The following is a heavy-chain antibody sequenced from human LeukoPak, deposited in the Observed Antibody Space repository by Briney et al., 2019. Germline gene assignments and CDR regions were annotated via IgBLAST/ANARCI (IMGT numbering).Heavy chain of an antibody. Sequence: SETLSLTCTVSGGSISSSSYYWGWLRQPPGKGLEWIGSIYYSGSTYYNPSLKSRATISVDTSKNQFSLKLSSVTAADTAVYYCARDQGGGYYWFDPWGQGTLVTVSS. D-gene: IGHD5-12*01. CDR1: GGSISSSSYY. J-gene: IGHJ5*02. CDR2: IYYSGST. V-gene: IGHV4-39*07. CDR3: ARDQGGGYYWFDP.